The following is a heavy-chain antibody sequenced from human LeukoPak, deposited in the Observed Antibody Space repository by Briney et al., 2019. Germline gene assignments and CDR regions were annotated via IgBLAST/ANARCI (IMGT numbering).Heavy chain of an antibody. V-gene: IGHV4-39*01. CDR2: IYYSGST. J-gene: IGHJ4*02. D-gene: IGHD3-22*01. CDR1: GGSISSSSYY. Sequence: SETLSLTCTVSGGSISSSSYYWGWIRQPPGKGLEWLGSIYYSGSTYYNPSLKSRVTISVDTSKNQFSLKLSSVTAADTAVYYCARQLGEMTYYYDSSGHSGYYFDYWGQGTLVTVSS. CDR3: ARQLGEMTYYYDSSGHSGYYFDY.